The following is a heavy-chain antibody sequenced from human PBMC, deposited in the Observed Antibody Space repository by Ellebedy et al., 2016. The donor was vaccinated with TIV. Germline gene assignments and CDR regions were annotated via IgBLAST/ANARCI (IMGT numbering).Heavy chain of an antibody. CDR2: IYHSGST. J-gene: IGHJ3*02. V-gene: IGHV4-30-2*01. CDR1: GGPISSGGYS. Sequence: SETLSLTCAVSGGPISSGGYSWSWIRQPPGKGLEWIGYIYHSGSTYYNPSLKSRVTISVDRSKNQLSLKLSSVTASDTAVYYCTMCASGNYTLDAFDIWGQGTMVAVSS. D-gene: IGHD3-10*01. CDR3: TMCASGNYTLDAFDI.